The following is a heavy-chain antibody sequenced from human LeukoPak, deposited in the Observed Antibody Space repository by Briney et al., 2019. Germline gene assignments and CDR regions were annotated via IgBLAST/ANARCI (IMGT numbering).Heavy chain of an antibody. CDR3: ASRDCVGDCYSNWFDP. V-gene: IGHV1-46*01. J-gene: IGHJ5*02. Sequence: ASVKVSCKASGYTFTNYFMHWVRQAPGQGLEWMGIINPRGGSTGYAQKFQGRITMTTDMSTRTVYMELSSLESEDTAVYYCASRDCVGDCYSNWFDPWGQGTLVTVSP. D-gene: IGHD2-21*02. CDR1: GYTFTNYF. CDR2: INPRGGST.